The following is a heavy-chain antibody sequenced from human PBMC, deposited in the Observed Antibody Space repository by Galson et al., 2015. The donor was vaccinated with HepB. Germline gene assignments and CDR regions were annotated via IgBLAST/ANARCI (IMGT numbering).Heavy chain of an antibody. Sequence: SLRLSCAASEFTFSSYGMSWVRQAPGKGLEWVSLISGSGDYTYYADSVKGRFTISRDNSMNKLYLQMNSLRAEDTAVYHCAKDFGRAVRAHDHWGQGTLVTVSS. CDR2: ISGSGDYT. CDR3: AKDFGRAVRAHDH. D-gene: IGHD3-10*01. V-gene: IGHV3-23*01. J-gene: IGHJ4*02. CDR1: EFTFSSYG.